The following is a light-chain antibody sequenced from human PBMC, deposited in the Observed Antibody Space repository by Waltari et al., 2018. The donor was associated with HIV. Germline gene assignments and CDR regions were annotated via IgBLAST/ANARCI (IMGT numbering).Light chain of an antibody. CDR1: QRISNW. V-gene: IGKV1D-12*01. J-gene: IGKJ4*01. CDR3: QQANSFLT. CDR2: AAS. Sequence: DIHLTQSPSSVSASVGDTVTITCRASQRISNWLAWYQQQPGKAPKLLIYAASTLQSGVPSRFSGRGSGTDFTLTITNLQPEDFATYYCQQANSFLTFGGGTKVEIK.